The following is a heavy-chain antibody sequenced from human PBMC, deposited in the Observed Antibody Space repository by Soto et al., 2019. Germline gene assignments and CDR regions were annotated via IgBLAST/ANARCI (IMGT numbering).Heavy chain of an antibody. D-gene: IGHD6-19*01. CDR3: ARDSVNIAVAGKIDS. CDR2: ISAYNGNT. V-gene: IGHV1-18*01. J-gene: IGHJ5*01. CDR1: GYTFTSYG. Sequence: QVQLVQSGAEVKKPGASVKVSCKASGYTFTSYGISWVRQAPGQGLEWMGWISAYNGNTNYAQKLQGRVTMTTDTPPSTAYMELRSLRSDDTAVYYCARDSVNIAVAGKIDSWGQGTLVTVCS.